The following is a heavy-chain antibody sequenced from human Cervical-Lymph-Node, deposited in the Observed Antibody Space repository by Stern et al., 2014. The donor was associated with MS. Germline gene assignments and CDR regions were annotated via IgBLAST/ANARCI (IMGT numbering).Heavy chain of an antibody. CDR2: IYPADPET. CDR3: ARTVCSGGSCYTVPFDY. D-gene: IGHD2-15*01. V-gene: IGHV5-51*01. Sequence: EVQLVESGAEVKKPGESLKISCKGSGYSFVSYWIGWVRQMPGKGLEWMGIIYPADPETRYSPSFQGQVTISADKSTSTAYLQWSSLKASDTAMYYCARTVCSGGSCYTVPFDYWGQGTLVTVSS. J-gene: IGHJ4*02. CDR1: GYSFVSYW.